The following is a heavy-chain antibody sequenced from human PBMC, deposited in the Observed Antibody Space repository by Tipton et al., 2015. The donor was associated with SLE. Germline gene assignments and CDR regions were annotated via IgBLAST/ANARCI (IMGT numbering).Heavy chain of an antibody. CDR3: ARSAGYSSSWAHFDH. CDR2: SHYTGST. J-gene: IGHJ4*02. V-gene: IGHV4-59*11. Sequence: TLSLTCSVSGGFFNTHYWSWIRQPPGKGLEWIGYSHYTGSTFYNPSLKSRVTMSVDTSKNQFSLKLSSVTAADTAVYYCARSAGYSSSWAHFDHWGQGTLLTVSS. D-gene: IGHD6-13*01. CDR1: GGFFNTHY.